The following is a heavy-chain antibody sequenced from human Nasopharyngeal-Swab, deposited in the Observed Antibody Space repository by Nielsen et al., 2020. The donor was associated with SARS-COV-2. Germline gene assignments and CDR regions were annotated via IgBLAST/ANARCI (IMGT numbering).Heavy chain of an antibody. D-gene: IGHD5-18*01. CDR1: GGSISSGSYY. V-gene: IGHV4-61*02. CDR2: IYTSGST. CDR3: ARSYGYSYGYFDY. J-gene: IGHJ4*02. Sequence: SETLSLTCTVSGGSISSGSYYWSWIRQPAGKGLEWIGRIYTSGSTNYNPFLKSRVTISVDTSKNQFSLKLSSVTAADTAVYYCARSYGYSYGYFDYWGQGTLVTVSS.